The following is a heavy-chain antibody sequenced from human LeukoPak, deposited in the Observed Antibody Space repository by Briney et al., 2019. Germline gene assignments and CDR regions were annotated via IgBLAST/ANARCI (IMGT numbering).Heavy chain of an antibody. CDR1: GGTFSSYA. CDR2: IIPIFGTA. D-gene: IGHD5-24*01. Sequence: SVKVSCKASGGTFSSYAISWVRQAPGQGLEWMGRIIPIFGTANYAQKFQGRVTITTDESTSTAYMELSSLRSEDTAVYYCARGTRDGYNYRSYYFDYWGQGTLVTVSS. J-gene: IGHJ4*02. CDR3: ARGTRDGYNYRSYYFDY. V-gene: IGHV1-69*05.